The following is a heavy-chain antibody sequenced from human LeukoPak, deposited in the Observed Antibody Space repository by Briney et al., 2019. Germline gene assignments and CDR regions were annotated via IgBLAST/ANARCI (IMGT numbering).Heavy chain of an antibody. CDR1: GFTFSSYA. CDR2: ISYDGSNK. J-gene: IGHJ4*02. CDR3: AKADGVKQLVPVY. V-gene: IGHV3-30-3*01. D-gene: IGHD6-13*01. Sequence: PGRSLRLSCAASGFTFSSYAMHWVRQAPGKGLEWVAVISYDGSNKYYADSVKGRFTISRDNSKNTLYLQMNSLRAEDTAVYYCAKADGVKQLVPVYWGQGTLVTVSS.